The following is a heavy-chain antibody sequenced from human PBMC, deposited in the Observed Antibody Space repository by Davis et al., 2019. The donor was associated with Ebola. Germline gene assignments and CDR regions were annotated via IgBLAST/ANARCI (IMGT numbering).Heavy chain of an antibody. CDR1: GFTFSSYG. J-gene: IGHJ4*02. Sequence: GESLKISCAASGFTFSSYGMHWVRQAPGKGLEWVAVIWYDGSNKYYADSVKGRFTIFRDNSKNTLYLQMNSLRAEDTAVYYCARDRSVYYYGSGSYYGLRYWGQGTLVTVSS. D-gene: IGHD3-10*01. CDR3: ARDRSVYYYGSGSYYGLRY. V-gene: IGHV3-33*01. CDR2: IWYDGSNK.